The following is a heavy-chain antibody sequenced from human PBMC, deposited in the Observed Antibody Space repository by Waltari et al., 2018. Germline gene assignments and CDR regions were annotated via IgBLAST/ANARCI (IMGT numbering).Heavy chain of an antibody. CDR3: TTSSYCGTTTCYQYYGMDV. V-gene: IGHV1-69*01. D-gene: IGHD2-2*01. Sequence: QVRLVQSGAEVKKPGSSVKVSCKAFGGSFSSYSINWVRQAPGQGLEWMGWIIPGFGTANYAQKFKDRLAITADESTSTAYMELSSLRSEDTAAYYCTTSSYCGTTTCYQYYGMDVWGQGTTVTVSS. CDR2: IIPGFGTA. CDR1: GGSFSSYS. J-gene: IGHJ6*02.